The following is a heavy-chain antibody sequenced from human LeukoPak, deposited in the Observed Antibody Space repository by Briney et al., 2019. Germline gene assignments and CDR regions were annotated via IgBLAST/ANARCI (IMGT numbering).Heavy chain of an antibody. J-gene: IGHJ4*02. CDR1: GFTFSSYA. Sequence: GGSLRLSCAASGFTFSSYAMSWVRQAPGKGLERVSTINENGGGTFYADSVKGRFTISRDNSKNTLYLQMNSLRAEDTAVYFCANARFGFWGQGTLVTVSS. CDR3: ANARFGF. V-gene: IGHV3-23*01. CDR2: INENGGGT. D-gene: IGHD6-6*01.